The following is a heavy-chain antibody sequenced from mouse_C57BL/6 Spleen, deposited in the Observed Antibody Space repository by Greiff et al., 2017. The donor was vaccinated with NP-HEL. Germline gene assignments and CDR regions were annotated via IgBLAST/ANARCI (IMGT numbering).Heavy chain of an antibody. CDR2: IDPSDSYT. V-gene: IGHV1-50*01. CDR3: ARWNGYDGFDY. Sequence: VQLQQPGAELVKPGASVKLSCKASGYTFTSYWMQWVKQRPGQGLEWIGEIDPSDSYTNYNQKFKGKATLTVDTSSSTAYMQLSSLTSEDSAVYYCARWNGYDGFDYWGQGTTLTVSS. J-gene: IGHJ2*01. D-gene: IGHD2-2*01. CDR1: GYTFTSYW.